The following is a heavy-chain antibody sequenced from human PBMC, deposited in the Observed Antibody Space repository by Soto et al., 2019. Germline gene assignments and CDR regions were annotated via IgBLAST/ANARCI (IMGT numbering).Heavy chain of an antibody. CDR2: IYYSGST. CDR1: GGSISSGDYY. CDR3: ARFRPPIYSSSSGWWSRYFDY. Sequence: QVQLQESGPGLVKPSQTLSLTCTVSGGSISSGDYYWSWIRQPPGKGLEWIGYIYYSGSTYYNPSLKSRVTISVDTSKNQFSLKLSSVTAADTAVYYCARFRPPIYSSSSGWWSRYFDYWGQGTLVTVSS. J-gene: IGHJ4*02. D-gene: IGHD6-6*01. V-gene: IGHV4-30-4*01.